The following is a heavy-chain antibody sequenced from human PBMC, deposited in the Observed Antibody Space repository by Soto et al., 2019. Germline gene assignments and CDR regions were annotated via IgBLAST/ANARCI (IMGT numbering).Heavy chain of an antibody. Sequence: QLQLQESGPGLVKPSETLSLTCTVSGGSISSSSYYWGWIRQPPGKGLEWIGSIYYSGSTYYNPSLKSRVTISVDTSKNQFSLKLSSVTAADTAVYYCASSTEDYYGSEPLGWFDPWGQGTLVTVSS. CDR2: IYYSGST. D-gene: IGHD3-10*01. CDR1: GGSISSSSYY. V-gene: IGHV4-39*01. CDR3: ASSTEDYYGSEPLGWFDP. J-gene: IGHJ5*02.